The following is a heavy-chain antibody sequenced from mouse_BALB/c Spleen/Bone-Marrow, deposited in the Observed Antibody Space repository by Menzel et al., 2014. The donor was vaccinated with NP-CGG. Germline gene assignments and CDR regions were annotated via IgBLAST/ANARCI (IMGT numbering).Heavy chain of an antibody. Sequence: VHLVESGPGLVAPSQSLSIPCTVSGFSLTSYGVHWVRQPPGKGLEWLGVIWAGGSTNYNSALMSRLSISKDNSKSQVFLKMNSLQTDDTAMYYCAREKFITTATDAMDYWGQGTSVTVSS. CDR1: GFSLTSYG. D-gene: IGHD1-2*01. J-gene: IGHJ4*01. CDR3: AREKFITTATDAMDY. CDR2: IWAGGST. V-gene: IGHV2-9*02.